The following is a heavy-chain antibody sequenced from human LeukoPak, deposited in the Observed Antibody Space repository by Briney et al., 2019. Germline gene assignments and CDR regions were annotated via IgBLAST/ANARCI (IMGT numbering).Heavy chain of an antibody. CDR1: GFTFSSYG. V-gene: IGHV3-33*01. Sequence: PGGSLRLSCAASGFTFSSYGMHWVRQAPGKGLERGAVIWYDGSNKNYADSVKGRFTISRDNSKNTLYPQMNSLTAEDTAVYYCARVVAGSVYNYGMDVWGQGTTVTVSS. CDR3: ARVVAGSVYNYGMDV. D-gene: IGHD6-19*01. CDR2: IWYDGSNK. J-gene: IGHJ6*02.